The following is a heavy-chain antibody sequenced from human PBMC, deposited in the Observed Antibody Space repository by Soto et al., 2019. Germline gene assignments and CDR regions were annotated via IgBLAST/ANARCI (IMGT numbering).Heavy chain of an antibody. D-gene: IGHD4-17*01. J-gene: IGHJ4*02. CDR3: ANDFTVTTGRIFDY. V-gene: IGHV3-66*01. CDR1: GFSVSSNY. Sequence: EVQLVESGGGLVQPGGSLRLSCAASGFSVSSNYLSWVRQAPGKGLEWVSLIYAGGDTFYADSVKGRFTISRDNSKIMMYLQMNSLRAEDTAVYYCANDFTVTTGRIFDYWGQGALVTVSS. CDR2: IYAGGDT.